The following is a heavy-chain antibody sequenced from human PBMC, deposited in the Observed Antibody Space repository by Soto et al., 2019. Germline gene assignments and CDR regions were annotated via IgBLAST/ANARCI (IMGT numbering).Heavy chain of an antibody. Sequence: GGSLRLSCAASGFTFSSYGMHWVRQAPGKGLEWVAVISYDGSNKYYADSVKGRFTISRDNSKNTLYLQMNSLRPEDTAVYYCTRDPYSGSRYYFDSWGQGTLVTVSS. CDR3: TRDPYSGSRYYFDS. V-gene: IGHV3-30*03. CDR2: ISYDGSNK. CDR1: GFTFSSYG. J-gene: IGHJ4*02. D-gene: IGHD1-26*01.